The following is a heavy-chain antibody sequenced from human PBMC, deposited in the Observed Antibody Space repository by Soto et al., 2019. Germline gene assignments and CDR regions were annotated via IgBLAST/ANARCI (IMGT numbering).Heavy chain of an antibody. J-gene: IGHJ5*02. CDR3: AKGGYYGSGSYYWCDP. CDR1: GFTFNNYI. D-gene: IGHD3-10*01. V-gene: IGHV3-23*01. CDR2: ISGSGDNT. Sequence: EVQLLESGGGLIQPGGSLRLSCAASGFTFNNYIMTWVRQAPGKGLEWVSTISGSGDNTYYADSVKGRFTISRDSSKNTLYLQMNSPRAEDTALYYCAKGGYYGSGSYYWCDPWGQGTLVTVSS.